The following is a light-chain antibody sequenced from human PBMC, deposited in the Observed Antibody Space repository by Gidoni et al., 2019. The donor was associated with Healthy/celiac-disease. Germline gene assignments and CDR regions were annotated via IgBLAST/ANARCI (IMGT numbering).Light chain of an antibody. CDR3: QQRSNWPPEGT. Sequence: EIVLTQSPATLSLSPGESATLSCRASQSVSSYLAWYQQKPGQAPRLLIYDASNRATGIPARFSGSGSGTDFTLTISSLEPEDFAVYYCQQRSNWPPEGTFGPGTKVDIK. CDR1: QSVSSY. V-gene: IGKV3-11*01. J-gene: IGKJ3*01. CDR2: DAS.